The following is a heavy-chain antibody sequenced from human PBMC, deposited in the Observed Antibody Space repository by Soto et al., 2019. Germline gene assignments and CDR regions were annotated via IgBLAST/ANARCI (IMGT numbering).Heavy chain of an antibody. D-gene: IGHD3-3*01. Sequence: SETLSLTCAVSGGSISSSNWWSWVRQPPGKGLEWIGEIYHSGSTNYNPSLKSRVTISVDKSKNQFSLKLSAVTAADTAVYYCAREGGITIFGVDIVPTYGMDVWGQGTTVT. V-gene: IGHV4-4*02. CDR2: IYHSGST. CDR3: AREGGITIFGVDIVPTYGMDV. J-gene: IGHJ6*02. CDR1: GGSISSSNW.